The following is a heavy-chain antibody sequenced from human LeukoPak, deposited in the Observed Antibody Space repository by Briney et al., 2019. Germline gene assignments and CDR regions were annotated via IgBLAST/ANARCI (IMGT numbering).Heavy chain of an antibody. CDR3: ARLNAMGAFDI. J-gene: IGHJ3*02. V-gene: IGHV3-7*01. D-gene: IGHD5-24*01. CDR2: IKEDGSEK. Sequence: PGGSLRLSCVASGFTFSSYWMSWVRQAPGKGLEWVANIKEDGSEKHYVDPVKGRLTISRDNAKNSLYLQMNSLRAEDTAVYYCARLNAMGAFDIWGQGTMVTVSS. CDR1: GFTFSSYW.